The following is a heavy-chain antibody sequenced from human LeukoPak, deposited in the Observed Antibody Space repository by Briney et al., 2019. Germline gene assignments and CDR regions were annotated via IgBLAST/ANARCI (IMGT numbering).Heavy chain of an antibody. V-gene: IGHV1-2*02. CDR1: GYTFTGYY. J-gene: IGHJ4*02. Sequence: ASVKVSCKASGYTFTGYYMHWVRQAPGQGLEWMGWINPNSGGTNYAQQFQGRVTMTRDTSVSTAYMELGSLRSDDTAVYYCAGGGIYGSGSYFLDYWGQGTLVTVSS. D-gene: IGHD3-10*01. CDR2: INPNSGGT. CDR3: AGGGIYGSGSYFLDY.